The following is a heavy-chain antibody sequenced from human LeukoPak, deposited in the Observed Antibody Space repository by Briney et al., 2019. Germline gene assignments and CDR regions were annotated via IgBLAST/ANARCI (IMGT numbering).Heavy chain of an antibody. CDR3: ARGKVATTPKGPYYYYGMDV. V-gene: IGHV4-34*01. D-gene: IGHD5-12*01. CDR2: INHSGST. CDR1: GGSFSGYY. J-gene: IGHJ6*04. Sequence: SETLSLTCAVYGGSFSGYYWSWIRQPPGKGLERIGEINHSGSTNYNPSLKSRVTISVDTSKNQFSLKLSSVTAVDTAVYYCARGKVATTPKGPYYYYGMDVWGKGTTVTVSS.